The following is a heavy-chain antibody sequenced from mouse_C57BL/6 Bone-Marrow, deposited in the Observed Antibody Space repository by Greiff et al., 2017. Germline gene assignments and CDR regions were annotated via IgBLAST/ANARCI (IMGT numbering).Heavy chain of an antibody. Sequence: EVQLQQSGPELVKPGASVKISCKASGYTFTDYYMNWVKQSHGKSLEWIGDINPYNGGTSYNQKFKGKATLTVDKSSSTAYMELRSLTSEDSAVYYCARFYAMAYWGQGTLVTVSS. CDR2: INPYNGGT. CDR1: GYTFTDYY. J-gene: IGHJ4*01. CDR3: ARFYAMAY. V-gene: IGHV1-26*01.